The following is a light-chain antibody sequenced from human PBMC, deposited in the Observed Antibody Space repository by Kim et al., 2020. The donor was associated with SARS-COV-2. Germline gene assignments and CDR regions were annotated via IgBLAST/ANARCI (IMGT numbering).Light chain of an antibody. V-gene: IGKV3-15*01. CDR1: QSVSSN. CDR3: QQYNNWTLT. CDR2: GAS. J-gene: IGKJ4*01. Sequence: EIVMTQSPATLSVSPGERATLSCRASQSVSSNLAWYQQKPGQAPRLLLYGASTRATGIPARFSGSGSGTEFTLTISSLQSEDFAVYYCQQYNNWTLTFGGGTKVDIK.